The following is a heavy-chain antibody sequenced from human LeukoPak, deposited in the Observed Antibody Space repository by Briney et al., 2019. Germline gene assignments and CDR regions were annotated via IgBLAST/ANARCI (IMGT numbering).Heavy chain of an antibody. D-gene: IGHD3-22*01. Sequence: KPSETLSLTCTVSGGSINSGSPYWDWIRQPPGKGLEWIGSIYYTGTTYYSPSLKSRVTISIHTSKNQLSLKLSSVTAADTAVYYCARGRNTYYYDSSGYRRAFDIWGQGTMVTVSS. CDR2: IYYTGTT. CDR1: GGSINSGSPY. CDR3: ARGRNTYYYDSSGYRRAFDI. J-gene: IGHJ3*02. V-gene: IGHV4-39*07.